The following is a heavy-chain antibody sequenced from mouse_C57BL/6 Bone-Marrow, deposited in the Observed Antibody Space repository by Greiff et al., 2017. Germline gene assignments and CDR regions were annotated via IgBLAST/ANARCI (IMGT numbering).Heavy chain of an antibody. CDR1: GFSLTSYA. CDR3: ASAPVYYYGSSHWYFDV. Sequence: VQLQESGPGLVAPSQSLSITCTVSGFSLTSYAISWVRQPPGKGLEWLGVIWTGGGTNYNSALKSNLSISKDNSKSQVFLKMNSLQTDDTARYYCASAPVYYYGSSHWYFDVWGTGTTVTVSS. J-gene: IGHJ1*03. CDR2: IWTGGGT. V-gene: IGHV2-9-1*01. D-gene: IGHD1-1*01.